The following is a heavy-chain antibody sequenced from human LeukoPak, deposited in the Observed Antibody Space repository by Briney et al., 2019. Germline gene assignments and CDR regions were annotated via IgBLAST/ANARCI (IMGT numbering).Heavy chain of an antibody. CDR3: ARDVGVAVAGTLFDC. CDR2: ISSTGTYI. D-gene: IGHD6-19*01. J-gene: IGHJ4*02. CDR1: GFTFSSYS. Sequence: GGSLRLSCAASGFTFSSYSMHWVRQAPGKGLEWVSSISSTGTYIYYADSLRGRFTISRDNAKNSLYLQMNNLRAEDTAVYYCARDVGVAVAGTLFDCWGQGTLVTVSS. V-gene: IGHV3-21*01.